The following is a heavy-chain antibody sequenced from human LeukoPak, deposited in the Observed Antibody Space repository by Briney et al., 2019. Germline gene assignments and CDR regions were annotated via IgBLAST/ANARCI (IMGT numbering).Heavy chain of an antibody. J-gene: IGHJ1*01. D-gene: IGHD3-10*01. CDR3: ATYAGTSSKYFQP. Sequence: GESLNISCKGSGYSFTNYWIGWVRQMPGKGLEWMGIIYPGDSDTRYSPSFQGQVTISADKSVSTAYLQWSSLKASDTAIYFCATYAGTSSKYFQPWGQGTLVTVSS. V-gene: IGHV5-51*01. CDR1: GYSFTNYW. CDR2: IYPGDSDT.